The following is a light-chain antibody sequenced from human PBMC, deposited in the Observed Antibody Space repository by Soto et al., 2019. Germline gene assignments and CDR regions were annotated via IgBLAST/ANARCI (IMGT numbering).Light chain of an antibody. CDR3: RQNGSSPARP. CDR1: QSVSSSY. CDR2: GAS. J-gene: IGKJ4*01. V-gene: IGKV3-20*01. Sequence: EIVLTQSPGTLSLSPGERATLSCRASQSVSSSYLAWYQQKPGQAPRLLIYGASSRATGIPDRFSGSGSGKDFTLTIGRLEPEDLEGYSGRQNGSSPARPFGGGTKGEIK.